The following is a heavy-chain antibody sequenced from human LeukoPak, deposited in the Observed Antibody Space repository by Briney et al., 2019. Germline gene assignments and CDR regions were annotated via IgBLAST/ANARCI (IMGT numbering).Heavy chain of an antibody. J-gene: IGHJ4*02. V-gene: IGHV3-66*02. Sequence: GGSLRLSCAASGFTVSSAYMSWVRQAPGKGLQWVSVIYSGGSTYYADSVKGRFTISRDNSKNSLYLQMNSLRAEDTAVYYCARGGTNFDYWAREPWSPSPQ. D-gene: IGHD1-1*01. CDR1: GFTVSSAY. CDR3: ARGGTNFDY. CDR2: IYSGGST.